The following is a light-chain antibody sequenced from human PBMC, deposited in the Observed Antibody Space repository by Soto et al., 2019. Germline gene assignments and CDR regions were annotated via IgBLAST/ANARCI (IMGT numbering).Light chain of an antibody. CDR1: QSVSSSY. CDR3: QQYGSSPSIT. Sequence: EIVLTQSPGTLSLSPGKRATLSCRASQSVSSSYLAWYQQKPGQAPRLLIYGASSRATGLPDRFSGSGSGTDFTLTISRLEPEDFAVYYCQQYGSSPSITFGQGTRLEIK. CDR2: GAS. J-gene: IGKJ5*01. V-gene: IGKV3-20*01.